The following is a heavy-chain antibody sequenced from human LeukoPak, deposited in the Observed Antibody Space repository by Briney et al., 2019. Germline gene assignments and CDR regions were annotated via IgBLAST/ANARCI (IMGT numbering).Heavy chain of an antibody. CDR2: IYTSGST. J-gene: IGHJ4*02. CDR3: ARAFLVGYSPEEYFFDY. CDR1: GGSFSGYY. Sequence: PSETLSLTCAVHGGSFSGYYWSWIRQPAGKGLEWIGRIYTSGSTNYNPSLKSRVTMSVDTSKNQFSLKLSSVTAADTAVYYCARAFLVGYSPEEYFFDYWGQGTLVTVSS. D-gene: IGHD2-15*01. V-gene: IGHV4-59*10.